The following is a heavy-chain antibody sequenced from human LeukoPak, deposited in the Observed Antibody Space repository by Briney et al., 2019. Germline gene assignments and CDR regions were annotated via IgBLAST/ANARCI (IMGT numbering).Heavy chain of an antibody. CDR3: ATLKRGYSYIFDY. Sequence: GASVKVSCKVSGYTLTELSMHWVRQAPGKGLEWMGGFDPKDGETIYAQKFQGRVTMTEDTSTDTAYMELSSLRSEDTAVYYCATLKRGYSYIFDYWGQGTLVTVSS. D-gene: IGHD5-18*01. V-gene: IGHV1-24*01. J-gene: IGHJ4*02. CDR2: FDPKDGET. CDR1: GYTLTELS.